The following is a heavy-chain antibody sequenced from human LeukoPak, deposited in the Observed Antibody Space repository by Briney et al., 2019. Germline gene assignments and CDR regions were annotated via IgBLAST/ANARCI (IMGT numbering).Heavy chain of an antibody. CDR3: ARGLGRGITMVRGVPHGGMDV. CDR2: IYYSGST. Sequence: SETLSLTCTVSGGSISSSSYYWGWIRQPPGRGLEWIGSIYYSGSTYYNPSLKSRVTISVDTSKNQFSLKLSSVTAADTAVYYCARGLGRGITMVRGVPHGGMDVWGQGTTVTVSS. CDR1: GGSISSSSYY. J-gene: IGHJ6*02. D-gene: IGHD3-10*01. V-gene: IGHV4-39*01.